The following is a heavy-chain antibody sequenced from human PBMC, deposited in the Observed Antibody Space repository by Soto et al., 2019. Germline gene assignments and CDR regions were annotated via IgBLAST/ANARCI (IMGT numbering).Heavy chain of an antibody. CDR2: ISGGGDNT. V-gene: IGHV3-23*01. Sequence: EVQLLESGGGLVQPGGSLSLSCVASGFTFSTYAMTWVRQAPGKGLEWVSVISGGGDNTYYADSVKGRFTISRDNSKNTLYLQMKSLRVEDTALYYCAKGDTTAVGTVDYWGQGTLVSVSS. CDR3: AKGDTTAVGTVDY. J-gene: IGHJ4*02. D-gene: IGHD6-13*01. CDR1: GFTFSTYA.